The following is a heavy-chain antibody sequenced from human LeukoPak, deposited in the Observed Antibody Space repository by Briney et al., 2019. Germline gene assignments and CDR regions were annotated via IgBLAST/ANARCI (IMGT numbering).Heavy chain of an antibody. CDR2: IDTAGGA. V-gene: IGHV3-13*01. CDR3: ARAVVGTHWLDP. D-gene: IGHD6-19*01. J-gene: IGHJ5*02. CDR1: GFTFSIYD. Sequence: PGGSLRLSCAASGFTFSIYDMHWVRQVTGKGLEWVSGIDTAGGAYYPDSVKGRFTMSRENAKNSLHLQMNSLTAGDTAVYYCARAVVGTHWLDPWGQGTLVTVSS.